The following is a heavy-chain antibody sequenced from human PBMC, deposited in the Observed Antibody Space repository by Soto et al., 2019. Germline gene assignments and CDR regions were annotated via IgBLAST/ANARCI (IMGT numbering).Heavy chain of an antibody. D-gene: IGHD1-7*01. Sequence: ASVKVSCKASGHTFNIYGISWVRQAPGQGLEWMGWISPYNDNKKYAQNFQGRVTMTTDTFTSTAYMELRSLRSDDTAVYYCARELSALGTIDFWGQGTLVTVSS. CDR3: ARELSALGTIDF. CDR1: GHTFNIYG. CDR2: ISPYNDNK. V-gene: IGHV1-18*01. J-gene: IGHJ4*02.